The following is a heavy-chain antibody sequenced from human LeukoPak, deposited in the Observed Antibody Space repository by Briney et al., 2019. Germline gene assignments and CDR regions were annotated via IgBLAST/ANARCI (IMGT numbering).Heavy chain of an antibody. CDR1: DGYIASYGFY. J-gene: IGHJ4*02. CDR3: ARVRQRDYSSGDLDY. Sequence: SETLSLTCSVRDGYIASYGFYWGWIRQPPGKRLEWIGSIHYSGATYYNPSLTSRVTISVDTSKNQFSLDLNSLTAADTAVYYCARVRQRDYSSGDLDYWSQGTLVTVSS. CDR2: IHYSGAT. V-gene: IGHV4-39*07. D-gene: IGHD6-19*01.